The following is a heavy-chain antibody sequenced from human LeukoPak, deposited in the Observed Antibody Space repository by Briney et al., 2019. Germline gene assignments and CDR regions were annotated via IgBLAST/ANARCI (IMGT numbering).Heavy chain of an antibody. Sequence: GGSLRLSCAASGFTFSSYAMSWVRQAPGKGLEWVSAISGSGGSTYYADSVKGRFTISRDNSKNTLYLQMNSLRAEDTAVYYCAKMGASGSYSISYYFDYWGQGTLVTVSS. CDR3: AKMGASGSYSISYYFDY. CDR2: ISGSGGST. CDR1: GFTFSSYA. J-gene: IGHJ4*02. V-gene: IGHV3-23*01. D-gene: IGHD3-10*01.